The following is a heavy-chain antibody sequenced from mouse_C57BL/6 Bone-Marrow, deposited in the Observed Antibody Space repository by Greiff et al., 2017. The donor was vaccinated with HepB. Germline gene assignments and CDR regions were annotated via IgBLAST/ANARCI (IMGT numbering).Heavy chain of an antibody. J-gene: IGHJ3*01. CDR2: IYPRSGNT. Sequence: VKLMESGAELARPGASVKLSCKASGYTFTSYGISWVKQRTGQGLEWIGEIYPRSGNTYYNEKFKGKATLTADKSSSTAYMELRSLTSEDSAVYFCARLGYGIPFAYWGQGTLVTVSA. V-gene: IGHV1-81*01. D-gene: IGHD2-1*01. CDR3: ARLGYGIPFAY. CDR1: GYTFTSYG.